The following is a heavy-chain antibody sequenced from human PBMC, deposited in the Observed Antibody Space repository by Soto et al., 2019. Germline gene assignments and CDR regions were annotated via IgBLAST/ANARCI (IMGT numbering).Heavy chain of an antibody. CDR3: TRDGVPL. Sequence: VESGGGLVKPGGSLRLSCAASGFTFSTFTLNWVRQAPGKGLEWVSSISTSGDSTYYEDSVSGRFTISRDNARASLFLQMDSLRADDTAMYYCTRDGVPLWGKGTMVTVSS. CDR1: GFTFSTFT. D-gene: IGHD3-3*01. J-gene: IGHJ3*01. CDR2: ISTSGDST. V-gene: IGHV3-21*01.